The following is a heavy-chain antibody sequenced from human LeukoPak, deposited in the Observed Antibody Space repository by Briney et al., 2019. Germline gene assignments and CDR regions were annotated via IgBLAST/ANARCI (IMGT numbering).Heavy chain of an antibody. CDR2: IHYSGTT. V-gene: IGHV4-39*07. D-gene: IGHD3-16*01. CDR1: GGSISGNSYF. CDR3: AGDRGSAYDS. J-gene: IGHJ4*02. Sequence: SETLSLTCTVSGGSISGNSYFWGWIRQPPGKGLEWIGAIHYSGTTFHNPSLQSRVTMSLDPSKNQFSLKVSSVTAADTAVYYCAGDRGSAYDSWGQGTLVTVSS.